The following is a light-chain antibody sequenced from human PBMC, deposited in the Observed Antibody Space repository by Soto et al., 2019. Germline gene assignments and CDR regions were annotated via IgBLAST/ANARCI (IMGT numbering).Light chain of an antibody. CDR3: QQYGSPPFT. CDR1: QSVGYNY. Sequence: PGERATLSCRATQSVGYNYLAWFQQKPGQAPRLLIYGASNRATGIPDRFSGSGSGTDFTLTISRLEPEDFAVYYCQQYGSPPFTFGQGTKVDIK. CDR2: GAS. J-gene: IGKJ1*01. V-gene: IGKV3-20*01.